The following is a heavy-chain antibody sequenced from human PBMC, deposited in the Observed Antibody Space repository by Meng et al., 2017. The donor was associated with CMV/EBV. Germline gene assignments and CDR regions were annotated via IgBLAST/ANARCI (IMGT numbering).Heavy chain of an antibody. CDR2: ISSSGSTI. D-gene: IGHD1-7*01. Sequence: GESLKIFCAASGFTFSSYEMNWVRQAPGKGLEWVSYISSSGSTIYYADSVKGRFTISRDNAKNSLYLQMNSLRAEDTAVYYCARSRELQGVYYYYGMDVWGQGTTVTVSS. CDR3: ARSRELQGVYYYYGMDV. CDR1: GFTFSSYE. V-gene: IGHV3-48*03. J-gene: IGHJ6*02.